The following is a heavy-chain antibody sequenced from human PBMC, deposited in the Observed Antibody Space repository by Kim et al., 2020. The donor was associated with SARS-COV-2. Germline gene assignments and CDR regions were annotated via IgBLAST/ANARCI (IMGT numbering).Heavy chain of an antibody. CDR3: AREAEVFGVVGPYYYYGMDV. D-gene: IGHD3-3*01. Sequence: GGSLRLSCAASGFTFSSYAMHWVRQAPGKGLEWVAVISYDGSNKYYADSVKGRFTISRDNSKNTLYLQMNSLRAEDTAVYYCAREAEVFGVVGPYYYYGMDVWGQGTTVTVSS. CDR2: ISYDGSNK. J-gene: IGHJ6*02. V-gene: IGHV3-30*04. CDR1: GFTFSSYA.